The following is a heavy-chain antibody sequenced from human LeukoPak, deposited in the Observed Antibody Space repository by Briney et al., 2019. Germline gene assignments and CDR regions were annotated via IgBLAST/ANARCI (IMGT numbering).Heavy chain of an antibody. CDR2: INPNSGGT. Sequence: ASVKVSCKASGYTFTGYYMHWVRQAPGQGLEWMGWINPNSGGTNYAQKFQGRVTMTEDTSTDTAYMELNSLRSDDTAVYYCATRVLWRMLDCFDLWGQGTMVTVS. CDR3: ATRVLWRMLDCFDL. V-gene: IGHV1-2*02. D-gene: IGHD3-16*01. J-gene: IGHJ3*01. CDR1: GYTFTGYY.